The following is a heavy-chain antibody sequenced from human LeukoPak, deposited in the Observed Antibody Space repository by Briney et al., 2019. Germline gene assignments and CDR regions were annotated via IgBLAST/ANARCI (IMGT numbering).Heavy chain of an antibody. J-gene: IGHJ4*02. CDR1: GYPFTAYG. CDR3: ARDVPDFWSGFDH. V-gene: IGHV1-18*01. CDR2: ISGNDGDT. D-gene: IGHD3-3*01. Sequence: GASVKVACKASGYPFTAYGLSWVRQAPGQGLEWMGQISGNDGDTTYAQKFQGRVTMTTDTGTTTAYMELTSLTSDDTAVDYCARDVPDFWSGFDHWGQGTLVTVSP.